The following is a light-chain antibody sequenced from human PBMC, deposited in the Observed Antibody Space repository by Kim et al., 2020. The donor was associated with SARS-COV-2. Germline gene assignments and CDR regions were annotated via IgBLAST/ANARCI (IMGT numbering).Light chain of an antibody. V-gene: IGLV3-19*01. J-gene: IGLJ2*01. CDR3: NSRDSNDNVV. CDR2: GKN. Sequence: VALGQTGRITCKGDSLRSYYATWYQHKPGQAPILVIYGKNNRPSGIPDRFSGYSAGNTASLTITGTQAGDEADYYCNSRDSNDNVVFGGGTQLTVL. CDR1: SLRSYY.